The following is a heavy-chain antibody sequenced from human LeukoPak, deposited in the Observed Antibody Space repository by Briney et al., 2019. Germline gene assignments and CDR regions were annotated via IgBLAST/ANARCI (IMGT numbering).Heavy chain of an antibody. D-gene: IGHD3-10*01. Sequence: GGSLRLSCAASGVTFSSYSMNWVRQAPGKGLEWASFISSSSSNIYSAHSVKGRVTISKDNAKNSLYLQISSLRAEDTAVYYCARQGGSGSYYPYWGQGTLVTVSS. CDR2: ISSSSSNI. J-gene: IGHJ4*02. CDR1: GVTFSSYS. V-gene: IGHV3-21*04. CDR3: ARQGGSGSYYPY.